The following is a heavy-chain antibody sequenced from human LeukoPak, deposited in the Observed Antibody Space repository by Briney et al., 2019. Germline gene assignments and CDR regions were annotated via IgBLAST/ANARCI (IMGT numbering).Heavy chain of an antibody. CDR3: ATYSSLNRREFQY. CDR2: IKTDGSEK. Sequence: GGSLRLSCEGSGFTFSNYWMGWVRQAPGKGRQWVAKIKTDGSEKYYVDSVKGRFTISRDNAKNSLYLQMNSLRAEDTAVYYCATYSSLNRREFQYWGQGTLLTVSS. D-gene: IGHD3-22*01. V-gene: IGHV3-7*01. CDR1: GFTFSNYW. J-gene: IGHJ1*01.